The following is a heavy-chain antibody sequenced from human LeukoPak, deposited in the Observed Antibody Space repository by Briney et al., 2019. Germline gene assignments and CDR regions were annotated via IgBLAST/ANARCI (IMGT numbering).Heavy chain of an antibody. V-gene: IGHV3-53*01. CDR2: IYSGGST. CDR3: ARDRSDYYDSSGYYGY. D-gene: IGHD3-22*01. CDR1: GFTVSSNY. Sequence: GGSLRLSCAASGFTVSSNYMSWVRQAPGKGLEWVSVIYSGGSTYYADSVKGRFTISRDNSKNTLYLQMNSLRAEDTAVYYCARDRSDYYDSSGYYGYWSQGTLVTVSS. J-gene: IGHJ4*02.